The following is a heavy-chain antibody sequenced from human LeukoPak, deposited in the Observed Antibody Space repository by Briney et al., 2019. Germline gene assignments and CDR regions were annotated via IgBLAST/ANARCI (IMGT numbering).Heavy chain of an antibody. CDR2: IVGDSVT. J-gene: IGHJ4*02. D-gene: IGHD4-23*01. CDR1: GFNSNSYA. Sequence: GGSLRLSCAASGFNSNSYAMSWVRQAPGKGLEWVSAIVGDSVTFYTDSEKGRFTISRDNSRNTLYLQMTGLRVEDTAIYYCAKGNTQWELYDYWGQGTLVTVSS. V-gene: IGHV3-23*01. CDR3: AKGNTQWELYDY.